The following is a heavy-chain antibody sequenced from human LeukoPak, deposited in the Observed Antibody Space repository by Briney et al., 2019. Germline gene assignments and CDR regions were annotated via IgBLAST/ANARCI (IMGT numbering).Heavy chain of an antibody. Sequence: GRSLRLSCAASGFTFDDYAMHWVRQAPGKGLEWVSGISWNSGSIGYADSVKGRFTISRDNAKNSLYLQVNSLRAEDTDLYYCAKDRDIVVVPAVFDYWGQGTLVTVSS. CDR3: AKDRDIVVVPAVFDY. V-gene: IGHV3-9*01. CDR1: GFTFDDYA. CDR2: ISWNSGSI. D-gene: IGHD2-2*01. J-gene: IGHJ4*02.